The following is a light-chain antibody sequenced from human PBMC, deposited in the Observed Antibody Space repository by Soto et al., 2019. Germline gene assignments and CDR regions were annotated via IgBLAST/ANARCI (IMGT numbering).Light chain of an antibody. V-gene: IGLV2-14*03. CDR3: CSYRDRNSPQIV. Sequence: QSALTQPASVSGSPGQSITISCTGTSSDVGGYNYVSWYQHHPGKAPKLMIYDVSNRPSGVSNRFSGSKSGNTASLTISGLQPEDEADYCCCSYRDRNSPQIVFGTGTKVTVL. CDR1: SSDVGGYNY. CDR2: DVS. J-gene: IGLJ1*01.